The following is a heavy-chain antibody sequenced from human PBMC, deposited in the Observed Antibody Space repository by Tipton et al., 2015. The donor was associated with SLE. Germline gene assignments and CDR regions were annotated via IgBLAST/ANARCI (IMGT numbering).Heavy chain of an antibody. CDR3: ARDYDRLQYSYYYYGIDG. CDR1: GYTFTSYG. D-gene: IGHD4-11*01. Sequence: QSGAEVKKPGASVKVSCKASGYTFTSYGISWVRQAPGQGLEWMGWISAYNGNTNYAQKLQGRVTMTTDTSTSTAYMELRSLRSDVTAVYYCARDYDRLQYSYYYYGIDGWGRWSTVTVSS. CDR2: ISAYNGNT. V-gene: IGHV1-18*01. J-gene: IGHJ6*02.